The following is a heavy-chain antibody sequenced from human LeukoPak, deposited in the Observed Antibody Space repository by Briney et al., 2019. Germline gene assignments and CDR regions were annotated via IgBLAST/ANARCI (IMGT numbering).Heavy chain of an antibody. CDR1: GDSVSSKSAA. CDR2: TYYRSRWYD. Sequence: KTSQTLSLTCAISGDSVSSKSAAWNWIRQSPSRGLEWLGRTYYRSRWYDDYAVSVKGRISITPDTSKNQISLQLNSVTPEDTAVYYCARTEFLQQVGWFDPWGQGTLVTVSS. J-gene: IGHJ5*02. D-gene: IGHD1/OR15-1a*01. CDR3: ARTEFLQQVGWFDP. V-gene: IGHV6-1*01.